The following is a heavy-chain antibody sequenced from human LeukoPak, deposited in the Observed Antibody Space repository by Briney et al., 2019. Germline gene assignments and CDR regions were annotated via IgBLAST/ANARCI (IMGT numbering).Heavy chain of an antibody. V-gene: IGHV1-69*04. J-gene: IGHJ4*02. CDR2: IIPILGIA. Sequence: SVKVSCKASGGTFSSYTISWVRQAPGQGLEWMGRIIPILGIANYAQKFQGRVTITADKSTSTAYMELSSLRSEDTAVYYCARDRVVGSRSWYYLDYWGQGTLVTVSS. CDR1: GGTFSSYT. CDR3: ARDRVVGSRSWYYLDY. D-gene: IGHD3-3*01.